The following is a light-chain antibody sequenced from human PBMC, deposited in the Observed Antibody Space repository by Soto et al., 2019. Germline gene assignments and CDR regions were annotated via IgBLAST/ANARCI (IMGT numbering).Light chain of an antibody. CDR3: QQRNSWPPTFT. Sequence: EVGFTQSPCTLSLSRFERSTLSCRASERIYSAYLGWYQQKPGQAPRLLIYDTSIRATGIPARFSGSGSGTDFTLTISSLEPEDFAVYYCQQRNSWPPTFTFGQGTRLEIK. J-gene: IGKJ5*01. CDR1: ERIYSAY. V-gene: IGKV3-11*01. CDR2: DTS.